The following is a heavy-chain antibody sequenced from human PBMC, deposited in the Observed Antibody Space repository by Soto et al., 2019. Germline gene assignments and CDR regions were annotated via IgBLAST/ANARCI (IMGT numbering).Heavy chain of an antibody. CDR1: GFTFSSYT. CDR2: ITSSGGTT. V-gene: IGHV3-23*01. Sequence: EVQLLESGGGLVPPGGSLRLSCAASGFTFSSYTMNWVRQAPGKGLEWVSAITSSGGTTYYADSVKGRFTVSRDNSENTLYLQMNILRAEDTAEDYCAKDRGGRAIFGVVIIDGMDVWGQGTTVTVSS. CDR3: AKDRGGRAIFGVVIIDGMDV. D-gene: IGHD3-3*01. J-gene: IGHJ6*02.